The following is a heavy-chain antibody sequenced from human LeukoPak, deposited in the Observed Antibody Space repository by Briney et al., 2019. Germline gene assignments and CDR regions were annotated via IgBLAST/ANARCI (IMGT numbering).Heavy chain of an antibody. V-gene: IGHV4-34*01. Sequence: SETLSLTCTVSGGSISSYYWSWIRQPPGKGLEWIGEINHSGSTNYNPSLKSRVTISVDTSKNQFSLKLSSVTAADTAVYYCARGSIFGSSTSCLGDYWGQGTLVTVSS. J-gene: IGHJ4*02. CDR1: GGSISSYY. CDR3: ARGSIFGSSTSCLGDY. CDR2: INHSGST. D-gene: IGHD2-2*01.